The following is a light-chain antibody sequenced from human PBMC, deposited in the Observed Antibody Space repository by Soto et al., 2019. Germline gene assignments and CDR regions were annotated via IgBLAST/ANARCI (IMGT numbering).Light chain of an antibody. J-gene: IGKJ2*01. CDR3: QQLTSYPYT. Sequence: DIQLTQSPSFLSASVGDRVTITCWASQGIGSYLAWYQQTPGKAPKLLIYAASTLQRGVPSTFSGSGSGTEFTLTISSLQPEDFATYYCQQLTSYPYTFGQGTKLEIK. CDR1: QGIGSY. V-gene: IGKV1-9*01. CDR2: AAS.